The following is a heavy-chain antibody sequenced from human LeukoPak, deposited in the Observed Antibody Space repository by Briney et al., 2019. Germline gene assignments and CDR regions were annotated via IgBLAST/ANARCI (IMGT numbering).Heavy chain of an antibody. CDR2: ISGSGGST. V-gene: IGHV3-23*01. Sequence: PGGSLRLSCAASGLTFSSYAMSWVRQAPGEGLGWVSAISGSGGSTYYADSVKGRFTISRDNSKNTLYLQMNSLRAEDTAVYYCARLGIITAAGSNDYWGQGTLVTDSS. CDR3: ARLGIITAAGSNDY. J-gene: IGHJ4*02. D-gene: IGHD6-13*01. CDR1: GLTFSSYA.